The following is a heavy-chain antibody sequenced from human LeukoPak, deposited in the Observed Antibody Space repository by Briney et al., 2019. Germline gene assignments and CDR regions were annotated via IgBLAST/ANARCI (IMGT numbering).Heavy chain of an antibody. J-gene: IGHJ4*02. Sequence: PGWSLRLSCAASGFTFSDYAVHWVRQAPGKGLEWLAVISYNAVNKYYSDSVKGRFTISRDSSKNTLFLQMNSLRAEDTALYFCARKAQYNGHYPLDYWGQGTLVTVSS. CDR3: ARKAQYNGHYPLDY. CDR1: GFTFSDYA. V-gene: IGHV3-30*04. CDR2: ISYNAVNK. D-gene: IGHD1-7*01.